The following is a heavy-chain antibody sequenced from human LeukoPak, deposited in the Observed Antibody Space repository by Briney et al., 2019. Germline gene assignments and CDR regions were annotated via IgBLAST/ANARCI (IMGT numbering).Heavy chain of an antibody. V-gene: IGHV3-21*01. D-gene: IGHD5-24*01. CDR2: ISIGSNKI. J-gene: IGHJ3*02. CDR3: ARRWLQSYAFDI. CDR1: GFTFSNYG. Sequence: PGGSLRLSCEASGFTFSNYGMNWVRQAPGKGLEWVSSISIGSNKIYYGDSVKGRFTISRDNAKKSLYLQMNSLRAEDTAVYYCARRWLQSYAFDIWGQGTMVTVSS.